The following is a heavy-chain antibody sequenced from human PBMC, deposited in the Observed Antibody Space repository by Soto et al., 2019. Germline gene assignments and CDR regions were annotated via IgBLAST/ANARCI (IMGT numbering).Heavy chain of an antibody. D-gene: IGHD4-17*01. CDR3: ATRAPIDGDPY. V-gene: IGHV4-4*02. J-gene: IGHJ4*02. Sequence: QVQLQQSGPGLVKPSETLSLTCDVSGDSISSPTWCTWVRQPPGKVLEWIVEVYHSGSTNYNSSLKSRVTISVDKSKTQFSLMLTSVTAAYTAVYYCATRAPIDGDPYWGQGTLVTVSS. CDR1: GDSISSPTW. CDR2: VYHSGST.